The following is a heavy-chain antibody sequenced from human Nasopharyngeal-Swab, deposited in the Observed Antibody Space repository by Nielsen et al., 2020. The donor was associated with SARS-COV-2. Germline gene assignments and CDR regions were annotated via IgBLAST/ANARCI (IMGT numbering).Heavy chain of an antibody. Sequence: GESLKISCAGTGFPFSKAWMSWVRQAPGKGLEWLSQIDTGSNGHYADSVRGRFTISRDNAKSSLYLQMNSLRDEDTAVYYCARGVWGLTGLDYWGQGTLVTLSS. CDR1: GFPFSKAW. V-gene: IGHV3-69-1*01. D-gene: IGHD3-16*01. CDR2: IDTGSNG. J-gene: IGHJ4*02. CDR3: ARGVWGLTGLDY.